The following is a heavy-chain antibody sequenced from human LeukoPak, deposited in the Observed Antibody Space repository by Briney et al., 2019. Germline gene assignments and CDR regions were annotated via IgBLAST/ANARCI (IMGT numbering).Heavy chain of an antibody. Sequence: GGSLRLSCAASGFTFSSYAMSWVRQAPGKGLEWVSAISGSGGSTYYADSVKGRFTISRDNSKNTLYLQMNSLNTEDTAVYYCTTEAYYYDSSGYYPIDYWGQGTLVTVSS. V-gene: IGHV3-23*01. CDR2: ISGSGGST. J-gene: IGHJ4*02. CDR3: TTEAYYYDSSGYYPIDY. D-gene: IGHD3-22*01. CDR1: GFTFSSYA.